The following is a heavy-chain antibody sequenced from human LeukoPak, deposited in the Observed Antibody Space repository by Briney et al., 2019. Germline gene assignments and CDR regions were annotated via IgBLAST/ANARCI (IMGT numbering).Heavy chain of an antibody. J-gene: IGHJ4*02. CDR2: INPSGGST. CDR3: ARAAAGKNFDY. CDR1: GYTFTSYY. D-gene: IGHD6-13*01. Sequence: ASVKASCKASGYTFTSYYMHWVRQAPGQGLEWMGIINPSGGSTGYAQKFQGRVTMTRDTSTSTVYMELSSLRSEDTAVYYCARAAAGKNFDYWGQGTLVTVSS. V-gene: IGHV1-46*01.